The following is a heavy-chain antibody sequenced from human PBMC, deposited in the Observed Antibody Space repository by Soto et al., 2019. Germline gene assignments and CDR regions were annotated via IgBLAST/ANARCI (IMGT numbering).Heavy chain of an antibody. V-gene: IGHV6-1*01. CDR2: TYYKSKWNN. J-gene: IGHJ6*02. CDR3: TGITWFRGMDV. CDR1: VDSVSSNSAG. D-gene: IGHD3-10*01. Sequence: SQTLSLTCVISVDSVSSNSAGWNWIRQSPSRGLEWLGRTYYKSKWNNDYALSVKSRITINPDTSKNQFSLHLYSVTPEDTAVYYCTGITWFRGMDVWGQRTPVTVSS.